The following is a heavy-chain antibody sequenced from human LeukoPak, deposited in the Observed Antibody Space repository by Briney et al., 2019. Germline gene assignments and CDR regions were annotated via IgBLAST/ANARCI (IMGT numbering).Heavy chain of an antibody. J-gene: IGHJ4*02. CDR2: IRYDGSNK. CDR3: TTPVG. Sequence: GGSLRLSCAASGFTFSSYGMHWVRPAPGKGLEWVAFIRYDGSNKYYADSVKGRFTISRDNSKNTLYLQMNSLIAEDTAVYYCTTPVGWGQGTLVTVSS. D-gene: IGHD1-26*01. V-gene: IGHV3-30*02. CDR1: GFTFSSYG.